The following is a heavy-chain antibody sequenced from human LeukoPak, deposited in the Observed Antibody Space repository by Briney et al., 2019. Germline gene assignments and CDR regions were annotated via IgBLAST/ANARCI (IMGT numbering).Heavy chain of an antibody. D-gene: IGHD6-6*01. V-gene: IGHV3-21*01. CDR2: ISSSSTYI. CDR1: GFTFSSYS. CDR3: ARDLPIRAARSYLDV. J-gene: IGHJ6*02. Sequence: GGSLRLSCAASGFTFSSYSMNWVRQAPGKGLEWVSSISSSSTYIYYADSVKGRFTISRDNAKNSLYLQMNSLRAEDTAVYYCARDLPIRAARSYLDVWGQGTTVTVSS.